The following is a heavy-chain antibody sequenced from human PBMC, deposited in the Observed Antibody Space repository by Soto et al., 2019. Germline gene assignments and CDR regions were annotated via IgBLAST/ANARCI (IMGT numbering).Heavy chain of an antibody. Sequence: QVQLQQWGAGLLKPSETLSLTCAVYGGSFSGYYWSWIRQPPGKGLEWIGEINHSGSTNYNPSLKSRVTISVDTSKNQFSLKLSSVTAADTAVYYCAREAYYYGSGSYDGDYWGQGTLVTVSS. V-gene: IGHV4-34*01. J-gene: IGHJ4*02. CDR1: GGSFSGYY. CDR3: AREAYYYGSGSYDGDY. CDR2: INHSGST. D-gene: IGHD3-10*01.